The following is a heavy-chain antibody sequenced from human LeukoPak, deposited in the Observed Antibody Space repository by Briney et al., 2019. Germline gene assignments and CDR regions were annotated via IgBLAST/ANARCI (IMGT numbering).Heavy chain of an antibody. Sequence: ASVKVSCKASGGTFSSYAISWVRQAPGQGLEWMGRIIPILGTANYAQKFQGRVTITADKSTSTAYMELSSLRSEDTAVYYCARGGSGYSYGYSDYWGQGTLVTVSS. CDR1: GGTFSSYA. CDR2: IIPILGTA. J-gene: IGHJ4*02. V-gene: IGHV1-69*04. D-gene: IGHD5-18*01. CDR3: ARGGSGYSYGYSDY.